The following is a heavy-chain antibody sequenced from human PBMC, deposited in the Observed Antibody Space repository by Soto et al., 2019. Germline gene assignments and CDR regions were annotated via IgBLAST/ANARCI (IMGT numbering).Heavy chain of an antibody. J-gene: IGHJ6*02. CDR2: ISSSSSYI. V-gene: IGHV3-21*01. CDR1: GGTCINYG. Sequence: PGGSLSRWGTAAGGTCINYGMNWVRPAPGKGLEWVSSISSSSSYIYYADSVKGRFTISRDNAKNSLYLQMNSLRAEDTAVYYCARDYYDSSGYRLLNGMDVWGQGTTVSVS. CDR3: ARDYYDSSGYRLLNGMDV. D-gene: IGHD3-22*01.